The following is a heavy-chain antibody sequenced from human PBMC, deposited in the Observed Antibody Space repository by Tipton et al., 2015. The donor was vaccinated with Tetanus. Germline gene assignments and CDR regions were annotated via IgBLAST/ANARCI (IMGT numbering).Heavy chain of an antibody. CDR2: VYPGDSGA. V-gene: IGHV5-51*01. CDR3: ARQKGY. J-gene: IGHJ4*02. Sequence: QSGAEVKKPGESLKMSCEISGHNSRSYWISWVRQMPGKGLEWMGIVYPGDSGATYGPSFQGQVTISTDKSISTAYVQWGSLQASDTAIYYCARQKGYWGQGTLVTVSS. CDR1: GHNSRSYW.